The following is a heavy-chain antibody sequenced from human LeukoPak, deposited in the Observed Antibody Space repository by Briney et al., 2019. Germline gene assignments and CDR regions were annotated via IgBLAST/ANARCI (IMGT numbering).Heavy chain of an antibody. CDR1: GFTLSSYG. CDR2: IWYDGSIK. V-gene: IGHV3-33*06. D-gene: IGHD3-22*01. Sequence: GRSLRLSCAASGFTLSSYGMLWVRHIPGKGLEWVAVIWYDGSIKYYSDPVKGRFTVSRDNPNNTLYLQKNSLRAEDTAVYYCAKDLHYYDSSGYPSYYFDYWGQGTLVTVSS. J-gene: IGHJ4*02. CDR3: AKDLHYYDSSGYPSYYFDY.